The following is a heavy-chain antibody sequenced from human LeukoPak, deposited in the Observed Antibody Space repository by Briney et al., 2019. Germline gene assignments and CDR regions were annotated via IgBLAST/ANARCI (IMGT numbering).Heavy chain of an antibody. CDR2: IYTSGST. J-gene: IGHJ4*02. V-gene: IGHV4-61*02. D-gene: IGHD3-10*01. Sequence: SQTLSLTCTVSGGSISSGTYYWSWILQPAVKGLEWIGRIYTSGSTNYNPSLKSPVTISVATSKNKLSLKLRSVTAADTAVYYCARGIYYYGSGSLTGMDYWGQGTLVTVSS. CDR3: ARGIYYYGSGSLTGMDY. CDR1: GGSISSGTYY.